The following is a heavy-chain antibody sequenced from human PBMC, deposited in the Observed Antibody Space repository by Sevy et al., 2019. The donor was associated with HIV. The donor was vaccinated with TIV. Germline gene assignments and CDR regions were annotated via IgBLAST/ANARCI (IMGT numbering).Heavy chain of an antibody. CDR1: GFTFSSYG. J-gene: IGHJ4*02. V-gene: IGHV3-33*01. CDR2: IWYDGSGK. Sequence: GGSLRLSCAASGFTFSSYGMHWVRQAPGKGLEWVALIWYDGSGKYYEDSVKGRFTISRDNSKKTLYLQMNSLRAEDTAVYYCASGAYYYASRTENFDYWGQGTLVTVSS. CDR3: ASGAYYYASRTENFDY. D-gene: IGHD3-10*01.